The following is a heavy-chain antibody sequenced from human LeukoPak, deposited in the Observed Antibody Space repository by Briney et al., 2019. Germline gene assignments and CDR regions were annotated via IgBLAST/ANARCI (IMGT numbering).Heavy chain of an antibody. CDR1: GGTFSSYA. Sequence: PVKVSCKASGGTFSSYAISWVRQAPGQGLEWMGGIIPIFGTANYAQKFQGRVTITADKSTSTAYMELSSLRSEDTAVYYCARDRSYYGSGSPEGYWGQGTLVTVSS. CDR3: ARDRSYYGSGSPEGY. J-gene: IGHJ4*02. D-gene: IGHD3-10*01. V-gene: IGHV1-69*06. CDR2: IIPIFGTA.